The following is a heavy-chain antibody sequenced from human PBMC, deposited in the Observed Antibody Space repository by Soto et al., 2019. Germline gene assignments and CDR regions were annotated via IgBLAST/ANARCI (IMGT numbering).Heavy chain of an antibody. CDR3: ARADLGGTFGTLDY. V-gene: IGHV3-33*01. CDR2: IWSGGTIK. D-gene: IGHD1-26*01. Sequence: QVQLVESGGGVVQPGRSLRLSCAASGFTFSSYGMHWARQAPGKGLEWVAVIWSGGTIKYYADSVKGRFTISKDNSMNTLYLQMNGLRAEDTAVYYCARADLGGTFGTLDYWGQGILVTVSS. J-gene: IGHJ4*02. CDR1: GFTFSSYG.